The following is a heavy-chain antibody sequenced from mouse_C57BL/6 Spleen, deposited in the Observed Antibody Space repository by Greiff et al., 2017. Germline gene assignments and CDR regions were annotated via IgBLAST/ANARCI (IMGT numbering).Heavy chain of an antibody. J-gene: IGHJ2*01. CDR2: INPSTGGT. CDR3: ARWGLPYYFDY. D-gene: IGHD2-2*01. CDR1: GYSFTGYY. Sequence: VQLQQSGPELVKPAASVKISCKVSGYSFTGYYMHWVKQSSEKSLEWIGEINPSTGGTSYNQKFKGKATLNVDKSSSTAYMQLKSLTSEDSAVYYCARWGLPYYFDYWGQGATLTVS. V-gene: IGHV1-43*01.